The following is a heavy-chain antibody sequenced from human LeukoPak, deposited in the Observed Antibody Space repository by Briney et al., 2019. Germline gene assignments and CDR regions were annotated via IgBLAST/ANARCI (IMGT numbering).Heavy chain of an antibody. D-gene: IGHD2-2*01. V-gene: IGHV4-59*01. Sequence: SETLSLTCTVSGGSISSYYWSWIRQPPGKGLEWIGYIYYGGSTNYNPSLKSRVTISVDTSKNQFSLKLSSVTAADTAVYYCARGVVPAAYYYYGMDVWGKGTTVTVSS. CDR1: GGSISSYY. CDR3: ARGVVPAAYYYYGMDV. J-gene: IGHJ6*04. CDR2: IYYGGST.